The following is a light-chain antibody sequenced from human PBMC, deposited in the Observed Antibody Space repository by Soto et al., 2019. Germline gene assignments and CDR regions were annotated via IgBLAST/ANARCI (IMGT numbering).Light chain of an antibody. J-gene: IGLJ1*01. CDR1: SSDVGGYNY. V-gene: IGLV2-14*01. CDR3: SLYTSSSTPYCV. CDR2: DVS. Sequence: QSVLTQPASVSGSPGQSITISCTGTSSDVGGYNYVSWYQQHPGKAPKLMIYDVSNRPSGVSNRFSGSKSGNTASLTISGLQAEDEADYYCSLYTSSSTPYCVFGTGAKVTVL.